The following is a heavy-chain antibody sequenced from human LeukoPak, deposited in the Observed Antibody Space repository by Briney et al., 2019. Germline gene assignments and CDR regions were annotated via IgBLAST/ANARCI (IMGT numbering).Heavy chain of an antibody. CDR1: GFTFSSYA. D-gene: IGHD1-26*01. CDR2: ISGSGGST. V-gene: IGHV3-23*01. Sequence: GGSLRLSCAASGFTFSSYAMSWVRQAPGKGLEWVSAISGSGGSTYYADSVKGRFTISRDNSKNTLYLQMNSLRAEDTAVYYCAPTWELLRFPFDYWGQGTLVTVPS. J-gene: IGHJ4*02. CDR3: APTWELLRFPFDY.